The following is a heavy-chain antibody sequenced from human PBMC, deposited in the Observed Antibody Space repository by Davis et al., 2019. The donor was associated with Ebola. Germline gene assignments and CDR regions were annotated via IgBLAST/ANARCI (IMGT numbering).Heavy chain of an antibody. CDR2: FDPEDGET. V-gene: IGHV1-24*01. D-gene: IGHD6-19*01. Sequence: ASVKVSCKVSGYTLTELSMHWVRQAPGKGLEWMGGFDPEDGETIYAQKFQGRVTMTEDTSTDTAYMELSSLRSEDTAVYYCATGGVVAVAGRYYMDVWGKGTTVTVSS. CDR3: ATGGVVAVAGRYYMDV. J-gene: IGHJ6*03. CDR1: GYTLTELS.